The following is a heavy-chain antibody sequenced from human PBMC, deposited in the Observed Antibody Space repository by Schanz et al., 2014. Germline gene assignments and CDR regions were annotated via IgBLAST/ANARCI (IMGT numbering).Heavy chain of an antibody. J-gene: IGHJ4*02. Sequence: VQLVESGGGVVQPGGSLRLSCAASGFTFRTYGMHWVRQAPGKGLEWLSYISSSGNIIHYADSVKGRFTISRDNAKNSLYLQMTGLRAEDTAVYYCAAHETLSTTACYPSWGQGTLVAVSS. V-gene: IGHV3-48*04. CDR2: ISSSGNII. D-gene: IGHD2-2*01. CDR3: AAHETLSTTACYPS. CDR1: GFTFRTYG.